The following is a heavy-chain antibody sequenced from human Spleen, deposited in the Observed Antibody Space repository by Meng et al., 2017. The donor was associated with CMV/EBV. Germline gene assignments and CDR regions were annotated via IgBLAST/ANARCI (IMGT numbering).Heavy chain of an antibody. Sequence: SGFTFSSYAMRWVRQAPGKGLEWVSAISGSGGSTYYADSVKGRFTISRDNSKNTLYLQMNSLRAEDTAVYYCAKEPYYDFWSGCFQHWGQGTLVTVSS. J-gene: IGHJ1*01. CDR2: ISGSGGST. CDR1: GFTFSSYA. D-gene: IGHD3-3*01. CDR3: AKEPYYDFWSGCFQH. V-gene: IGHV3-23*01.